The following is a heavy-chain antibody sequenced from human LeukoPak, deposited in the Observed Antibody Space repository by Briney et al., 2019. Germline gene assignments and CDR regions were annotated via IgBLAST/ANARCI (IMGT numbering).Heavy chain of an antibody. CDR1: GGSISSSSYY. D-gene: IGHD6-13*01. CDR2: IYYSGST. J-gene: IGHJ3*02. V-gene: IGHV4-39*07. Sequence: PSETLSLTCTVSGGSISSSSYYWGWIRQPPGKGLEWIGSIYYSGSTYYNPSLKSRVTISVDTSKNQFSLKLSSVTAADTAVYYCARVRYSSSWYLDAFDIWGQGTMVTVSS. CDR3: ARVRYSSSWYLDAFDI.